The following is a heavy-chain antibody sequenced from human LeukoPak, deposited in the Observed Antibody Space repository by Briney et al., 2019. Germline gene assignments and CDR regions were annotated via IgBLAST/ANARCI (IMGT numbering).Heavy chain of an antibody. D-gene: IGHD3-3*01. CDR2: IVVGSGNT. Sequence: GTSVKVSCKASGFTFTSSAVQWVRQARGQRLEWIGWIVVGSGNTNYAQKFQERVTITRDMSTCTAYMELSSLRSEDTAVYYCAADRRSHDFWSGYGVDVWGQGTTVTVSS. CDR3: AADRRSHDFWSGYGVDV. V-gene: IGHV1-58*01. CDR1: GFTFTSSA. J-gene: IGHJ6*02.